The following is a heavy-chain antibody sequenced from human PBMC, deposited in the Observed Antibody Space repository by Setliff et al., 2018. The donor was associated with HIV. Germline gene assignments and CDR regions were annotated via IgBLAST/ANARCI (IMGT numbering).Heavy chain of an antibody. Sequence: GGSLRLSCVASGFPFSNFWMSWVRQAPGKGLEWVANIKEDGSERYYMDSVKGRFTISRDNAKNSLYLQMNSLRVEDTAVYYCATDCAVVGGTGSLDSWGQGTLVTVSS. V-gene: IGHV3-7*05. CDR2: IKEDGSER. CDR3: ATDCAVVGGTGSLDS. J-gene: IGHJ4*02. D-gene: IGHD2-21*01. CDR1: GFPFSNFW.